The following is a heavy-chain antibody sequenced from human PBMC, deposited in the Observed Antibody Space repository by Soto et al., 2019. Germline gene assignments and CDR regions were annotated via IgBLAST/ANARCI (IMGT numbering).Heavy chain of an antibody. CDR1: GFTFSAYW. D-gene: IGHD1-1*01. Sequence: EVQLAESGGTLVQPGGSLRLSCAVSGFTFSAYWMSWVRQAPGKGLEWVAILNYDGSLTYYVDSVRGRFSISRDNTKNSLYLQMNSLRVEDTAVYFCARGGGHNLEYWGQGALVTVSS. V-gene: IGHV3-7*04. J-gene: IGHJ4*02. CDR2: LNYDGSLT. CDR3: ARGGGHNLEY.